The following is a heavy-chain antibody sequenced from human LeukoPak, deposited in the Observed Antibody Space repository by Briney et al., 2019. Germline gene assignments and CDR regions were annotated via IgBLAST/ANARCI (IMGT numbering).Heavy chain of an antibody. CDR3: ARDLAWGAY. CDR1: GFTFSIYT. CDR2: ITSSSSSI. Sequence: GGSLRLSCVASGFTFSIYTMSWVRRAPGKGLEWVSSITSSSSSIYSADSVKGRLTISRDNAKNSLYLEMNSLRDEDTAVYYCARDLAWGAYWGQGTLVTVSS. J-gene: IGHJ4*02. V-gene: IGHV3-21*01. D-gene: IGHD4/OR15-4a*01.